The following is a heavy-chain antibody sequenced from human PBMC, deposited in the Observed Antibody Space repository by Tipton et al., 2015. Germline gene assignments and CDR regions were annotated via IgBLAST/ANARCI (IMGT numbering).Heavy chain of an antibody. D-gene: IGHD2/OR15-2a*01. CDR3: ARDRDTYLSP. Sequence: QLVQSGAEVKMPGASVKVSCKASRYTFTTYYIHWVRQDPGQGLEWMGIINPSGGSTSYAQKFQGRVTMTRDTSTSTVYMELSGLTSDDTGVYYCARDRDTYLSPWGHGTLVTVSS. CDR1: RYTFTTYY. V-gene: IGHV1-46*01. J-gene: IGHJ5*02. CDR2: INPSGGST.